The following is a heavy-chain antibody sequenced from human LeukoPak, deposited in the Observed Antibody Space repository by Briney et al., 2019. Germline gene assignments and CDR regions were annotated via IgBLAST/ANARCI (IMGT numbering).Heavy chain of an antibody. V-gene: IGHV3-7*01. Sequence: RGGSEALPCTPSGFPFSRFWERWARQARGRGLGWVPNIKKDGSEKYYVDSVKGRFTISRDNAKNSLYLQMNSLRADDTAVYYCAREESSTAGALFDYWGQGTLVTVSS. J-gene: IGHJ4*02. CDR2: IKKDGSEK. D-gene: IGHD2-2*01. CDR3: AREESSTAGALFDY. CDR1: GFPFSRFW.